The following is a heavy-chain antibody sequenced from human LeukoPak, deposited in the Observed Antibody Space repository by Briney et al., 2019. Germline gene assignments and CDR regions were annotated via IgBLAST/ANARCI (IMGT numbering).Heavy chain of an antibody. D-gene: IGHD2-15*01. Sequence: PSETLSLTCTVSGGSISSYYWSWIRQPPGKGLEWIGYIYYSGSTNYNPSLESRVTISVDTSKNQFSLKLSSVTAADTAVYYCARTPNVYYYYMDVWGKGTTVTVSS. CDR2: IYYSGST. CDR1: GGSISSYY. V-gene: IGHV4-59*01. CDR3: ARTPNVYYYYMDV. J-gene: IGHJ6*03.